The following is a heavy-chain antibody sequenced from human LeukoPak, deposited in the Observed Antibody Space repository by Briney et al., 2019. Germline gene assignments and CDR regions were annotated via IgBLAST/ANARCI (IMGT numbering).Heavy chain of an antibody. CDR1: GFTFSSYA. CDR3: AKKSGRGYSYGRNYFDY. Sequence: PGGSPRLSCAASGFTFSSYAMSWVRQAPGKGLEWVSAISGSGGSTYYADSVKGRFTISRDNSKNTLYLQMNSLRAEDTAVYYCAKKSGRGYSYGRNYFDYWGQGTLVTVSS. CDR2: ISGSGGST. D-gene: IGHD5-18*01. V-gene: IGHV3-23*01. J-gene: IGHJ4*02.